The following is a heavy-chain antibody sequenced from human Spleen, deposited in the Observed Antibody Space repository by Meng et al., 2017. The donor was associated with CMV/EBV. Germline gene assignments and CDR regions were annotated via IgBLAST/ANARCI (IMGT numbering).Heavy chain of an antibody. Sequence: GGSLRLSCTVSGDSINNSNYYWGWIRQPPWKGLEWVSSIGTISSYTYYADSVKGRFTISRDNAENSVVLQMNSLRAEDTAVYYCARVPPYSSGCPGDYWGQGTLVTVSS. J-gene: IGHJ4*02. CDR2: IGTISSYT. CDR3: ARVPPYSSGCPGDY. CDR1: GDSINNSNYY. D-gene: IGHD6-25*01. V-gene: IGHV3-11*06.